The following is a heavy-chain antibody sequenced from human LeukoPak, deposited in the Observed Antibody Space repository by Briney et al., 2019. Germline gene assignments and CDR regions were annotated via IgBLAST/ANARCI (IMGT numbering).Heavy chain of an antibody. CDR2: IYYSGST. J-gene: IGHJ5*02. Sequence: PSETLSLTCTVSGGSISSYYWSWIRQPPGKGLEWIGYIYYSGSTNYNPSLKSRVTISVDPSKNQFSLKLSSVTAADTAVYYCARGGTYYDFWSGYNWFDPWGQGTLVTVSS. CDR3: ARGGTYYDFWSGYNWFDP. V-gene: IGHV4-59*01. D-gene: IGHD3-3*01. CDR1: GGSISSYY.